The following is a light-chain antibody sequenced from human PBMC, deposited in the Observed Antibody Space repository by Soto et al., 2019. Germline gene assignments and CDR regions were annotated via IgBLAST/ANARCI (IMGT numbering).Light chain of an antibody. V-gene: IGKV3-15*01. CDR2: GAS. CDR3: QQGHKWPLT. J-gene: IGKJ2*01. CDR1: QSINSE. Sequence: EIVMTQSPATLSLSPGERAALSCRASQSINSELAWYQQKPGQPPRLLIYGASTRATGVPARFTGSESGSEFTLTISGLQSEDFAVYCFQQGHKWPLTFGQGTRLEI.